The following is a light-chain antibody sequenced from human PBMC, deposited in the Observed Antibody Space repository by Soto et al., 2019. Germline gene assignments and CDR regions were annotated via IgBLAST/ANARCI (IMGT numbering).Light chain of an antibody. J-gene: IGKJ4*01. CDR2: WAS. CDR1: QSVLHTSTNKIC. CDR3: QQYHSFPLT. V-gene: IGKV4-1*01. Sequence: DIVMTQSPDSLAVSLGERATINCKSSQSVLHTSTNKICLAWYQQIPGQPPKLLIYWASNREVGVPDRFSASGSATDFTLTISSLQAEDVAVYYCQQYHSFPLTFGGGTKVEIK.